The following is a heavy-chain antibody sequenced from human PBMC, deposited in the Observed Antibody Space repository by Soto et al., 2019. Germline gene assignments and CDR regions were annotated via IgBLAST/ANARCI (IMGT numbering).Heavy chain of an antibody. D-gene: IGHD1-26*01. V-gene: IGHV3-23*01. CDR1: VCSFSSYA. CDR3: ASPAYLLGTTFGDGLDI. Sequence: VGSLRRPCVSSVCSFSSYALTWYRHAPGKGPDWVSALSGSRGGTCYADYVKDRFTFSRGNFKDTLHPQMNSLRAEDTGLYYYASPAYLLGTTFGDGLDIWGQRTTGTVS. CDR2: LSGSRGGT. J-gene: IGHJ3*02.